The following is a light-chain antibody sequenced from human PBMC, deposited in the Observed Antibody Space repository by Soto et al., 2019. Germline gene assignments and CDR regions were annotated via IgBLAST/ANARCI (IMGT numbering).Light chain of an antibody. CDR1: SSDVGGYNY. Sequence: QSALTQPASVSGSPGQSISISCTGTSSDVGGYNYVSWYQQHPGKAPKLIIYEVSNRPSGVSNRFSGSKSGDTASLTISGLHAEDEADYYCSSYTSSCTLYVFGTGTKLTVL. V-gene: IGLV2-14*01. CDR2: EVS. J-gene: IGLJ1*01. CDR3: SSYTSSCTLYV.